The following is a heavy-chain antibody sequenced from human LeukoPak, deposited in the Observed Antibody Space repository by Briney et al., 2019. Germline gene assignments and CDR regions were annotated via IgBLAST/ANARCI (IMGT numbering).Heavy chain of an antibody. V-gene: IGHV3-7*05. CDR2: IKKDGSDQ. CDR1: GFTFSSYW. Sequence: GGTLRLSCAASGFTFSSYWMTWVRQAPGKGLEWVANIKKDGSDQYYGDSVKGRFTISRDNTKNSLFLQMNSLRAEDTAMYYCTTYYDSGPSKDWGQGTLVTVSS. J-gene: IGHJ4*02. D-gene: IGHD3-22*01. CDR3: TTYYDSGPSKD.